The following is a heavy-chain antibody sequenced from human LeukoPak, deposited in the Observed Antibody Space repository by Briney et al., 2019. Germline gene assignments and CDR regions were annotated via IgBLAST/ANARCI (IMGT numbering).Heavy chain of an antibody. CDR2: IKQDGSEK. Sequence: HPGGSLRLSCAASGFTFSSCWMTWVRQAPGNGLEWVANIKQDGSEKYYVDSVKGRFTISRDNAKNSLYLQMNSLRAEDTAVYYCARNYGGYWGQGTLVTVSS. CDR1: GFTFSSCW. D-gene: IGHD4-17*01. CDR3: ARNYGGY. V-gene: IGHV3-7*01. J-gene: IGHJ4*02.